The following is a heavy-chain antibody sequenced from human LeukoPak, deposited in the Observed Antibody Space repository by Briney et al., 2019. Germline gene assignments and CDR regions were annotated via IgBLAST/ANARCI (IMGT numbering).Heavy chain of an antibody. D-gene: IGHD3-22*01. CDR1: GFTFDDYA. Sequence: PGRSLRLSCAASGFTFDDYAMHWVRQAPGKGLEWVSGISWNSGSIGYADSVKGRFTISRDNAKNSLYLQMNSLRAEDTALYYCAKGLYYYDSSGYEGFFDYWGQGTLVTVSS. J-gene: IGHJ4*02. CDR2: ISWNSGSI. CDR3: AKGLYYYDSSGYEGFFDY. V-gene: IGHV3-9*01.